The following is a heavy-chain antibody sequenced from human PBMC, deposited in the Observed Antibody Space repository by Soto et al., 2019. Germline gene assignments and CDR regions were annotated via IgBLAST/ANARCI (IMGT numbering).Heavy chain of an antibody. Sequence: ASVKVSCKASGYTFSDYDINWVRQAAGQGLEWMGWMNPYSGNTGYAQKFQGRVTLTTDTSITTAYLELSSLTFEDTAIYYCARGRFRRTWFDPWGQGTPVTVSS. V-gene: IGHV1-8*01. CDR3: ARGRFRRTWFDP. D-gene: IGHD3-16*01. CDR1: GYTFSDYD. CDR2: MNPYSGNT. J-gene: IGHJ5*02.